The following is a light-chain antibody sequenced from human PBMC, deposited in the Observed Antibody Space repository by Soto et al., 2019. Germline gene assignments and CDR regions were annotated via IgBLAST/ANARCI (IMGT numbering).Light chain of an antibody. J-gene: IGKJ3*01. Sequence: DITMTQSTSSLSASVGDRVTITCRASQNIGNYLNWYQQKPGKVPNLLIYGASTLQSGVPSRFSGSGSGTDFTLTINNLLPEDFATYYCQQSYTAVFTFGPGTKVDIK. CDR1: QNIGNY. V-gene: IGKV1-39*01. CDR2: GAS. CDR3: QQSYTAVFT.